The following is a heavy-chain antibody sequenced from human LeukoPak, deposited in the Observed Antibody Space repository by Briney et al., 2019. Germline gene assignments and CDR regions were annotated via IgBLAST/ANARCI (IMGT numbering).Heavy chain of an antibody. Sequence: SVKVSCKASGGTFSSNTISWVRQAPGQGLECMGGIIPIFGTANYAQKFQGRVTITADESTSTAYMELSSLRSEDTAVYYCARDRDGNSPGYYFDYWGQGTLVTVSS. CDR2: IIPIFGTA. CDR3: ARDRDGNSPGYYFDY. D-gene: IGHD4-23*01. CDR1: GGTFSSNT. V-gene: IGHV1-69*13. J-gene: IGHJ4*02.